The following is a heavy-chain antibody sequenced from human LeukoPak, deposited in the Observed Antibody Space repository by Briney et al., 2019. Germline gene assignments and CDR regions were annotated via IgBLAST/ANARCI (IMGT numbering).Heavy chain of an antibody. D-gene: IGHD3-16*01. V-gene: IGHV4-59*01. CDR2: IYYSGST. Sequence: SETLSLTCTVSGGSISSYYWSWIRQPPGKGLEWTGYIYYSGSTNYNPSLKSRVTISVDTSKNQFSLKLSSVTAADTAVYYCARGVMITFGGVMEGAFDIWGQGTMVTVSS. J-gene: IGHJ3*02. CDR1: GGSISSYY. CDR3: ARGVMITFGGVMEGAFDI.